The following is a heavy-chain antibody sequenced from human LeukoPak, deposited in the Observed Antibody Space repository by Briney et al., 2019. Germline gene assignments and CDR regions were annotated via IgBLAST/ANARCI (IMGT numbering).Heavy chain of an antibody. CDR3: ARKGGYYYYGMDV. CDR1: GFTVSSNY. J-gene: IGHJ6*04. D-gene: IGHD2-15*01. Sequence: GGSLRLSCAASGFTVSSNYMSWVRQAPGQGLEWVSVIYSGGSTYYADSVKGRFTISRDNSKNTLYLQMNSLRAEDTAVYYCARKGGYYYYGMDVWGKGTTVTVSS. CDR2: IYSGGST. V-gene: IGHV3-53*01.